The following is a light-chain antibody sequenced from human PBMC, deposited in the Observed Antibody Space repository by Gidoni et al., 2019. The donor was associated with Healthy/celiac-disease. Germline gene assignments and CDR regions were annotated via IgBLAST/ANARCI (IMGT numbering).Light chain of an antibody. V-gene: IGLV3-19*01. J-gene: IGLJ2*01. CDR2: GKN. CDR3: HSRDSSGNHVV. CDR1: SLSSYY. Sequence: SSELTQDPAVSVALGQTVRITCQGDSLSSYYASWYQQKPGQAPVLVIYGKNNRPSGIPDRFSGSSSGNTASFTITVAQAEDEADYYCHSRDSSGNHVVFGGGTKLTVL.